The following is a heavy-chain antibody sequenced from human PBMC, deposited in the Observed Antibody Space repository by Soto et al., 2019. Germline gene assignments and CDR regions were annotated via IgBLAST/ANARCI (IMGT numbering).Heavy chain of an antibody. D-gene: IGHD2-15*01. CDR3: ASSFYCSGGSCYPGYYYYGMDV. CDR2: IDPSDSYT. CDR1: GYSFTSYW. V-gene: IGHV5-10-1*01. J-gene: IGHJ6*02. Sequence: GESLKISCKGSGYSFTSYWISWVRQMPGKGLEWMGRIDPSDSYTNYSPSFQGHVTISADKSISNAYLQWSSLKASDTAMYYCASSFYCSGGSCYPGYYYYGMDVWGQGTTVTVSS.